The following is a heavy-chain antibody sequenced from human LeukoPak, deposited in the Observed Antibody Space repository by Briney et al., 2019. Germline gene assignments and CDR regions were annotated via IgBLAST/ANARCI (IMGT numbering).Heavy chain of an antibody. Sequence: GESLKISCKGSGYSFTSYWIGWVRQMPGKGLEWMGIIYLGDSDTRYSPSFQGQVTISADKSISTAYLQWSSLKASDTAMYYCARHRGPEQLVEDAFDIWGQGTMVTVSS. CDR2: IYLGDSDT. J-gene: IGHJ3*02. D-gene: IGHD6-6*01. V-gene: IGHV5-51*01. CDR3: ARHRGPEQLVEDAFDI. CDR1: GYSFTSYW.